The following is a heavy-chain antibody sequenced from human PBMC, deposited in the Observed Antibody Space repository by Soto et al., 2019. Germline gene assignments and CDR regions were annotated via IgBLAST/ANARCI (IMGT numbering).Heavy chain of an antibody. CDR1: GGTFSNYP. CDR3: AGSLDFGGGCYSHFDY. CDR2: IIPSFGTT. V-gene: IGHV1-69*01. J-gene: IGHJ4*02. Sequence: VQLGQSGAEVKKPGSSVKVSCKASGGTFSNYPFIWVRQAPGQGLDWMGGIIPSFGTTDYGQWFQGRVTITPDESTNTAYMELSSLSSDDTAVYFCAGSLDFGGGCYSHFDYWGQGTLVTVSS. D-gene: IGHD2-21*02.